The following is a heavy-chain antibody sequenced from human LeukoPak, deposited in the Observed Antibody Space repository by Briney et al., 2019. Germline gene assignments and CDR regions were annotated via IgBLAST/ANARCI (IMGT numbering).Heavy chain of an antibody. J-gene: IGHJ5*02. V-gene: IGHV4-61*02. D-gene: IGHD3-10*01. CDR1: GDSISSGDYY. Sequence: SETLSLTCTVSGDSISSGDYYWSWIRQPAGKGLEWIGRIASSGSTNYNPSLKSRVTISVDTSKNQFSLKLSSVTAADTAVYYCARNKYYYGSGNYGVPNWFDPWGQGTLVTVSS. CDR3: ARNKYYYGSGNYGVPNWFDP. CDR2: IASSGST.